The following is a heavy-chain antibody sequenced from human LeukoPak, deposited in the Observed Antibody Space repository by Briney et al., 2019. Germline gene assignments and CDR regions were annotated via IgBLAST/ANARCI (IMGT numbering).Heavy chain of an antibody. Sequence: PGRALRLSCTASGFTFGDYAMSWVRQAPGKGLEWVGFIRSKAYGGTTEYAASVKGRFTISRDDSRSIAYLQMSSLKTEDTAVYYCTRARASYYFDHWGQGTLVTVSS. CDR2: IRSKAYGGTT. D-gene: IGHD3-10*01. J-gene: IGHJ4*02. V-gene: IGHV3-49*04. CDR3: TRARASYYFDH. CDR1: GFTFGDYA.